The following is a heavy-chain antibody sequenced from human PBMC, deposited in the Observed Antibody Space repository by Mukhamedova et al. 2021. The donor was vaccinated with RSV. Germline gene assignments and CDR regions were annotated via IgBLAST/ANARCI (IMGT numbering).Heavy chain of an antibody. D-gene: IGHD3-22*01. V-gene: IGHV3-30*18. J-gene: IGHJ3*02. CDR3: AKDSLAQTPHYYDSIGYFDAFDI. Sequence: VAVISYDGRNTYYADFVKGRFTISRDNSKNTLYLQMNSLRAEDTAMYYCAKDSLAQTPHYYDSIGYFDAFDIWGLGTMVTVSS. CDR2: ISYDGRNT.